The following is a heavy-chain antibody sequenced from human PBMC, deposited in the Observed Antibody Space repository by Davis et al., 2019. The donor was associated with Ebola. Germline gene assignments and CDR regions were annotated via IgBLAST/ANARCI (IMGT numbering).Heavy chain of an antibody. CDR1: GFTFSSYG. CDR2: IYSGGST. Sequence: PGGSLRLSCAASGFTFSSYGMHWVRQAPGKGLEWVSVIYSGGSTYYADSVKGRFTISRDNSKNTLYLQMNSLRAEDTAVYYCARSPIGDYYFDYWGQGTLVTVSS. D-gene: IGHD4-17*01. J-gene: IGHJ4*02. V-gene: IGHV3-NL1*01. CDR3: ARSPIGDYYFDY.